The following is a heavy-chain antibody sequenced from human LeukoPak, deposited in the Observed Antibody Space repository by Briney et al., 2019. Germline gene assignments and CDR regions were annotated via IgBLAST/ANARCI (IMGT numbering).Heavy chain of an antibody. CDR1: GDSISSSSYY. D-gene: IGHD4-23*01. V-gene: IGHV4-39*07. Sequence: PSETLSLPCTVSGDSISSSSYYWGWIRQPPGKELEWIGSIYYSGSTYYNPSLNSRVTISVDTSKNQFSLKLSSVTAADTAVYYCARDYLGGNPDAFDIWGQGTMVTVSS. CDR2: IYYSGST. CDR3: ARDYLGGNPDAFDI. J-gene: IGHJ3*02.